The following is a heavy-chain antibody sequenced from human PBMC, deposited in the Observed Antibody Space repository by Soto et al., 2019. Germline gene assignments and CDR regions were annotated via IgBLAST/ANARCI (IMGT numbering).Heavy chain of an antibody. CDR2: ISAYNGNT. V-gene: IGHV1-18*01. Sequence: GASVKVSCEASGYTFTSYGISWVRQAPGQGLEWMGWISAYNGNTNYAQKLQGRVTMTTDTSTSTAYMELRSLRSDDTAVYYCARDPPSYDYIWWSYRYTFVICVYSGQAPLVTVS. D-gene: IGHD3-16*02. CDR1: GYTFTSYG. CDR3: ARDPPSYDYIWWSYRYTFVICVY. J-gene: IGHJ4*02.